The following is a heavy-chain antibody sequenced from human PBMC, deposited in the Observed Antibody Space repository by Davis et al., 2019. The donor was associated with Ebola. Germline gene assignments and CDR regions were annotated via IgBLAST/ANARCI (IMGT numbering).Heavy chain of an antibody. Sequence: ASVKVSCKASGYTFTSYAVHWVRQAPGQRLEWMGWINAGNGNTKYSQKFQGRVTITRDTSASTAYMELSSLRSEDTAVYYCARYRAVAGTQYYGMDVWGQGTTVTVSS. J-gene: IGHJ6*02. CDR2: INAGNGNT. CDR3: ARYRAVAGTQYYGMDV. CDR1: GYTFTSYA. D-gene: IGHD6-19*01. V-gene: IGHV1-3*01.